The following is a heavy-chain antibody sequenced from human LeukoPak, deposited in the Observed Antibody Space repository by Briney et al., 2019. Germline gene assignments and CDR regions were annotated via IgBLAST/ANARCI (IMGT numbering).Heavy chain of an antibody. J-gene: IGHJ4*02. CDR1: GFSLSNYG. CDR2: INYDGSNR. Sequence: GGSLRLSCAASGFSLSNYGLHWVRQGPGKGLEWLAVINYDGSNRYYADSVKGRFTISKDSSENTLYLQMNSLRADDTAMYYCARWGGTRQFYFDYWGQGTLATVSS. V-gene: IGHV3-33*01. D-gene: IGHD3-16*01. CDR3: ARWGGTRQFYFDY.